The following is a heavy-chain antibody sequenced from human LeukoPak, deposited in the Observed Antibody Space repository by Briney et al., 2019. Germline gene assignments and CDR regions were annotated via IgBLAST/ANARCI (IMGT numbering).Heavy chain of an antibody. V-gene: IGHV3-21*01. D-gene: IGHD6-6*01. CDR3: ARVGIAARTLYNWFDP. J-gene: IGHJ5*02. CDR1: GFTFDDYA. CDR2: ISSSSSYI. Sequence: GGSLRLSCAASGFTFDDYAMHWVRQAPGKGLEWVSFISSSSSYIHYADSVKGRFTISRDNAKNSLYLQMNSLRAEDTAVYYCARVGIAARTLYNWFDPWGQGTLVTVSS.